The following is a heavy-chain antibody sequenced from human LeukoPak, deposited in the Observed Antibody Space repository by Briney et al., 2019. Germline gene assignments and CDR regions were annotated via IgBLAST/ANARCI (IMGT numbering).Heavy chain of an antibody. CDR2: IYYSGST. CDR3: ARGFSTAQDY. V-gene: IGHV4-59*01. J-gene: IGHJ4*02. Sequence: TSETLSLTCAVYGTSFSGYYWSWIRQPPGKGLEWIGYIYYSGSTNYNPSLKSRVTISVDTSKNQFSLKLSSVTAADTAVYYCARGFSTAQDYWGQGTLATVSS. D-gene: IGHD2-2*01. CDR1: GTSFSGYY.